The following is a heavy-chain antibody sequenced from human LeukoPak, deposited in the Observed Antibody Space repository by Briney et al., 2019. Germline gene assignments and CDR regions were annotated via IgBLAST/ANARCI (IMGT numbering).Heavy chain of an antibody. CDR1: GYSFTNYW. J-gene: IGHJ4*02. D-gene: IGHD5-24*01. Sequence: GESLKISCKGSGYSFTNYWIGWVRQVPGKGLEWMGIIYPGDSENKYSPSFQGQVTISADKSISTAYLQWSSLKASDTAIYYCARRRDGRDFDYWGQGTLVTVSS. CDR3: ARRRDGRDFDY. V-gene: IGHV5-51*01. CDR2: IYPGDSEN.